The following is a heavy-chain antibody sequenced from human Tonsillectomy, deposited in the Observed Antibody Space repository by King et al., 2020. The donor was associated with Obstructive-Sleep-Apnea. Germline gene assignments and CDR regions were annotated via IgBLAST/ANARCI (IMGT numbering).Heavy chain of an antibody. Sequence: VQLVESGAEVKEPGASVKVSCKASGYTFTSYGISWVRQAPGQGLYWMGWISAYSENTNYAPELQGRVTLTTHTSTHTAYMELRSLRSDDTAVYYCARDGYYDKTGYPSTFWGQGTLVTVSS. D-gene: IGHD3-9*01. V-gene: IGHV1-18*04. CDR1: GYTFTSYG. CDR3: ARDGYYDKTGYPSTF. J-gene: IGHJ4*02. CDR2: ISAYSENT.